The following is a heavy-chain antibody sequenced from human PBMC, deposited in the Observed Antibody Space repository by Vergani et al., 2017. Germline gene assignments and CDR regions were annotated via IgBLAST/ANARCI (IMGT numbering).Heavy chain of an antibody. CDR1: GFTFSDYY. J-gene: IGHJ6*02. D-gene: IGHD2-8*02. CDR2: ISSSNNYI. Sequence: VQMVESGGGLVKPGGSLRLSCAASGFTFSDYYMSWIRQAPGKGLEWVSYISSSNNYIYYADSVKGRFTISRDNAQNSLYLQLSRLTAEDTAVYFCARDKGAIAPPGAGYYYYYGMDVWGPGTTVTVSS. V-gene: IGHV3-11*06. CDR3: ARDKGAIAPPGAGYYYYYGMDV.